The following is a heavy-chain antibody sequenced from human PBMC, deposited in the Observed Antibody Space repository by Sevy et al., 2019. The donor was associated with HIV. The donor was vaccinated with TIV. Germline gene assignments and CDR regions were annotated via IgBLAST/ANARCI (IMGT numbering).Heavy chain of an antibody. V-gene: IGHV1-69*13. CDR3: ARDRYAMITFGGVIDMLWSKNAFDI. J-gene: IGHJ3*02. CDR2: IIPIFGTA. CDR1: GGTFSSYA. Sequence: ASVKVSCKASGGTFSSYAISWVRQAPGQGLEWMGGIIPIFGTANYAQKFQGRVTITADGSRGTAYMELSSLRSKDTAAYYCARDRYAMITFGGVIDMLWSKNAFDIWGQGTMVTVSS. D-gene: IGHD3-16*02.